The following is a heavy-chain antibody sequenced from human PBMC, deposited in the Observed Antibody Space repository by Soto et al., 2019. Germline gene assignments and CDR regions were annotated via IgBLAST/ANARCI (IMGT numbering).Heavy chain of an antibody. CDR1: GGSVSSSY. CDR3: AKLFCTSTSCNDAFDI. V-gene: IGHV4-59*02. Sequence: SETLSLTCTVSGGSVSSSYWTWIRQPPGKGLEWIGYLYKSGSTNYNPSLKGRVTISVDTSKNQFSLRLSSVTAADTAVYYCAKLFCTSTSCNDAFDIWGQGSMVTVS. D-gene: IGHD2-2*01. J-gene: IGHJ3*02. CDR2: LYKSGST.